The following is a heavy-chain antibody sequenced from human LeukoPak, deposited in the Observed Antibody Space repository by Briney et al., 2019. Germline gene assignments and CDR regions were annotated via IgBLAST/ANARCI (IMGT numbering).Heavy chain of an antibody. Sequence: SETLSLTCTVSGGSLSSYYWSWIRQPPGKGLEWIGYIYYSGSTNYNPSLKSRVTISVDTSKNQFSLKLSSVTAADTAGYYCARGVYSSSDFDYWGQGTLVTVSS. V-gene: IGHV4-59*01. J-gene: IGHJ4*02. CDR2: IYYSGST. CDR1: GGSLSSYY. CDR3: ARGVYSSSDFDY. D-gene: IGHD6-6*01.